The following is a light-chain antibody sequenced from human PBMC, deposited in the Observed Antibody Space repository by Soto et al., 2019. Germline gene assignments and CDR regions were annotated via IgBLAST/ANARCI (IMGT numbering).Light chain of an antibody. Sequence: QSVLTQPPSVSAAPGQKVTISCSGSSFNIENNYVSWYQQLPGTAPKLLIYDNNKRPSGIPDRFSGSKSGNTASLTISGLQAEDEADYYCSSYISSSTFVVFGGGTKLTVL. CDR3: SSYISSSTFVV. CDR1: SFNIENNY. V-gene: IGLV1-51*01. J-gene: IGLJ2*01. CDR2: DNN.